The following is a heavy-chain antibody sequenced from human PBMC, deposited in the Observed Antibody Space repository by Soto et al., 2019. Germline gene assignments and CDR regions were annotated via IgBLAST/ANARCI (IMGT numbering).Heavy chain of an antibody. V-gene: IGHV4-34*01. CDR2: INHSGST. Sequence: QVQLQQWGAGLLKPSETLSLTCAVYGGSFSGYYWSWIRQPPGKGLEWIGEINHSGSTNYNPSLKSRVTISVDTSNNQFPLKLSSVTAAATAVYYCARGPYRIWGQGTMVTVSS. J-gene: IGHJ3*02. CDR1: GGSFSGYY. D-gene: IGHD2-2*01. CDR3: ARGPYRI.